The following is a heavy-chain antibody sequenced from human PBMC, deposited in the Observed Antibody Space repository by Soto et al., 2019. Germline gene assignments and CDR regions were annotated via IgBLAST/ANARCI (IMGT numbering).Heavy chain of an antibody. D-gene: IGHD3-10*01. CDR3: AKVHCITTNCHWNDAFDI. CDR1: GFTFSSFG. V-gene: IGHV3-30*18. J-gene: IGHJ3*02. Sequence: QVQLVESGGGVVQPGWSLRLSCAASGFTFSSFGMHWVRLAPGKGLEWVASISYEGSDTHYADSVKGRFTFSRDNSKSTLYLKMNSLTAEDTAVYYCAKVHCITTNCHWNDAFDIWGRGTMVTVSS. CDR2: ISYEGSDT.